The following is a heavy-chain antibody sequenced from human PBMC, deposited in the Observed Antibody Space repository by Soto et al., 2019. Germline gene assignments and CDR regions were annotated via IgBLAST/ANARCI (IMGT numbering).Heavy chain of an antibody. CDR2: IYYSGST. Sequence: LSLTCTVSGGSISSGDYYWSWIRQPPGKGLEWIGYIYYSGSTYYNPSLKSRVTISVDTSKNQFSLKLSSVTAADTAVYYCARDVAEYGEYDEAWFDPWGQGTLVPVSS. CDR1: GGSISSGDYY. J-gene: IGHJ5*02. D-gene: IGHD4-17*01. V-gene: IGHV4-30-4*01. CDR3: ARDVAEYGEYDEAWFDP.